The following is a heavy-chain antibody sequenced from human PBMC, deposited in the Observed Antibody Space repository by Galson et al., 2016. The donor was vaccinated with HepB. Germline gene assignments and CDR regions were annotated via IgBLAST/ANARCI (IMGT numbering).Heavy chain of an antibody. J-gene: IGHJ4*02. CDR1: GGSISSSRHY. CDR3: ARHDYGDFLFDY. V-gene: IGHV4-39*01. D-gene: IGHD4-17*01. Sequence: ETLSLTCAVSGGSISSSRHYWGWIRQPPGKGLEWIASMYYSGSTYYNPSLKSRVTIPVDTSKNQLSLELSSVTAADTAMYYCARHDYGDFLFDYWGQGTLVIVSS. CDR2: MYYSGST.